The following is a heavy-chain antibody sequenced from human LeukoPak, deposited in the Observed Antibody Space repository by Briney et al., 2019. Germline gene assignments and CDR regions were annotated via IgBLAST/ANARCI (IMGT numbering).Heavy chain of an antibody. CDR1: GFTFGDYA. V-gene: IGHV3-49*04. CDR2: IRSKAYGGTT. CDR3: TRGGYYDSSGYPLFDY. Sequence: PGGSLRLSCTASGFTFGDYATSWVRQAPGKGLEWVGFIRSKAYGGTTEYAASVKGRFTISRDDSKSIAYLQMNSLKTEDTAVYYCTRGGYYDSSGYPLFDYWGQGTLVTVSS. J-gene: IGHJ4*02. D-gene: IGHD3-22*01.